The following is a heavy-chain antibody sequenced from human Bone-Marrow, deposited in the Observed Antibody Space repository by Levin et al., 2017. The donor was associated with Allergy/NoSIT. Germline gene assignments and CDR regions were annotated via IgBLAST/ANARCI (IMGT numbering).Heavy chain of an antibody. D-gene: IGHD3-10*01. CDR2: VRSKTHGGTP. V-gene: IGHV3-49*03. CDR1: GFTFGDYG. J-gene: IGHJ3*02. Sequence: GGSLRLSCTASGFTFGDYGMSWFRQAPGKGLEWVGFVRSKTHGGTPEYAASVKGRFTISRDDSKSIAYLQMNSLKTEDTAVYYCTVGHLNSGTLYNEGTDIWGQGTMVTVSS. CDR3: TVGHLNSGTLYNEGTDI.